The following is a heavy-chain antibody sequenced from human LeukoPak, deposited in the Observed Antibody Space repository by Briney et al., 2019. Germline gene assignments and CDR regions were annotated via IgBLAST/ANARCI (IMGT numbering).Heavy chain of an antibody. CDR1: GFTFDDYG. V-gene: IGHV3-20*04. Sequence: GGSLRLSCAASGFTFDDYGMSWVRQAPGKGLEWVSGINWNGGSTGYADSVKGRFTISRDNAKNTLYLQMNSLRAEDTAVYYCASQLELRLAYYYMDVWGKGTTVTVSS. J-gene: IGHJ6*03. D-gene: IGHD1-7*01. CDR2: INWNGGST. CDR3: ASQLELRLAYYYMDV.